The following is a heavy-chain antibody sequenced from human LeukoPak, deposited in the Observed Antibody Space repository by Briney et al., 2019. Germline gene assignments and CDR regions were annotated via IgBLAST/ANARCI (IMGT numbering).Heavy chain of an antibody. CDR3: ARDRARITIFGVESGYFDY. CDR1: GESFSGFY. V-gene: IGHV4-34*01. CDR2: INHSGAT. Sequence: SQTLSLTCAVYGESFSGFYWSWVRQPPGRGLEWIGEINHSGATNCNPSLKSRVTISVDTSKNQFSLKLSSVTAADTAVYYCARDRARITIFGVESGYFDYWGQGTLVTVSS. D-gene: IGHD3-3*01. J-gene: IGHJ4*02.